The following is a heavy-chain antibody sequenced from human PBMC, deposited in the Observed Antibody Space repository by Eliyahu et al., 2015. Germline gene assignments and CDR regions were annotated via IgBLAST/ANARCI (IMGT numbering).Heavy chain of an antibody. CDR2: ISSSGNTI. J-gene: IGHJ4*02. CDR3: ARVTGTTSLDY. CDR1: GFTFSDXY. V-gene: IGHV3-11*01. Sequence: QVQLVESGGGLVKPGGSLRLSXXXSGFTFSDXYIXWIRQAPGRGLEWVSYISSSGNTIYYADSVKGRFTISRDNAKNSLLLQMNSLRAEDTAVYYCARVTGTTSLDYWGQGTLVTVSS. D-gene: IGHD1-7*01.